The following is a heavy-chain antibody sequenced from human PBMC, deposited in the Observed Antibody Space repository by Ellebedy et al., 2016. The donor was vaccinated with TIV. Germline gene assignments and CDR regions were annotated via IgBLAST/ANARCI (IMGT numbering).Heavy chain of an antibody. V-gene: IGHV1-2*02. CDR2: INPNSGAT. CDR1: GYTFTDYY. Sequence: AASVKVSCKASGYTFTDYYMHWVRQAPGQGLEWMGWINPNSGATKYAQIFQGRVTMTRDTSINTAYMGLSRLTSDDTAIYYCARVTYDIFSTHPESVGWFDPWGQGTLVTVSS. D-gene: IGHD3-9*01. J-gene: IGHJ5*02. CDR3: ARVTYDIFSTHPESVGWFDP.